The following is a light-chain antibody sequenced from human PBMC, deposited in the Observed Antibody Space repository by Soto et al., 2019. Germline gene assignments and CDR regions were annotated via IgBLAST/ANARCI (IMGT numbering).Light chain of an antibody. CDR3: QQRSNWPIT. Sequence: IVLPHYRTGGPLPPAHGAXASCRASQSVSSYLAWYQQKPGQAPRLLIYDASNRATGIPARFSGSGSGTDFTLTISSLEPEDFAVYYCQQRSNWPITFGQGARLEIK. J-gene: IGKJ5*01. V-gene: IGKV3-11*01. CDR1: QSVSSY. CDR2: DAS.